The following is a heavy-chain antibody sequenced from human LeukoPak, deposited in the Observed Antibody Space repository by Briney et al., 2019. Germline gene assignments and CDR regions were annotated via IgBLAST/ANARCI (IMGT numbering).Heavy chain of an antibody. CDR2: ISGSGGST. V-gene: IGHV3-23*01. CDR1: GFTFSNYA. CDR3: AKLIAVAGPGGY. J-gene: IGHJ4*02. D-gene: IGHD6-19*01. Sequence: GGSLRLSCAASGFTFSNYAMCWVRQAPGKGLEWVSAISGSGGSTYYADSVKGRFTISRDNSKNTLYLQMNSLRAEDTAVYYCAKLIAVAGPGGYWGQGTLVIVSS.